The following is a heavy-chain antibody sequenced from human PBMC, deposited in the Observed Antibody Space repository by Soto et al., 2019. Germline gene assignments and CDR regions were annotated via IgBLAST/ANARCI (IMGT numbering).Heavy chain of an antibody. Sequence: GGSLRLSCEASGFIFTNFWMHWVRQVPGKGLVWLSRIDTSGSSTSYADSVKGRFTISRDNAKNTVSLQMNSLRAEDTGVYYCAKDSWYFDLWSQGSLVTVSS. D-gene: IGHD6-13*01. CDR3: AKDSWYFDL. V-gene: IGHV3-74*01. CDR1: GFIFTNFW. J-gene: IGHJ4*02. CDR2: IDTSGSST.